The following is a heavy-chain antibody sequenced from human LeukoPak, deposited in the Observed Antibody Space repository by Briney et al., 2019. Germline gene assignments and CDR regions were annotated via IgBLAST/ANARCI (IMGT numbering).Heavy chain of an antibody. V-gene: IGHV3-7*01. CDR2: IGQDGTDK. J-gene: IGHJ4*02. D-gene: IGHD1-26*01. Sequence: GGSLRLSCAASGFTVSSNYMSWVRQAPGKGLEWVANIGQDGTDKYYVDSVVGRFTISRDNAQNLLYLHMNSLRAEDTGVYHCAKSGGFFDTWGQGTLVTVSS. CDR1: GFTVSSNY. CDR3: AKSGGFFDT.